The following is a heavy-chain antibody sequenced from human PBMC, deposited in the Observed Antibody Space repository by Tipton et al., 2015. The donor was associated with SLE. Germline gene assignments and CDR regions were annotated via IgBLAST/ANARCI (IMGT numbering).Heavy chain of an antibody. CDR1: GGSISSNY. V-gene: IGHV4-59*01. CDR3: ARNRDGDYGDTFHI. D-gene: IGHD4-17*01. CDR2: ISDGGGT. J-gene: IGHJ3*02. Sequence: TLSLTCSVSGGSISSNYWIWIRQPPGKGLEWIGYISDGGGTNHNPSLKSRVTISVDTSKNQFSLKLSSVTAADTAVYYCARNRDGDYGDTFHIWGQGTLVTVSS.